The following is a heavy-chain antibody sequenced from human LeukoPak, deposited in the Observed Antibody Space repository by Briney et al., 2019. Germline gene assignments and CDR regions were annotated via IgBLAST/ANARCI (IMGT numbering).Heavy chain of an antibody. V-gene: IGHV4-59*12. Sequence: SETLSLTCTVSGGSISSYYWSWIRQSPGKGLEWIGYIYYSGSTNYNPSLKSRVTISVDTSKNQFSLKLSSVTAADTAVYYCARGYCSGGSCYSYYYYNYMDVWGKGTTVTVSS. CDR1: GGSISSYY. J-gene: IGHJ6*03. D-gene: IGHD2-15*01. CDR2: IYYSGST. CDR3: ARGYCSGGSCYSYYYYNYMDV.